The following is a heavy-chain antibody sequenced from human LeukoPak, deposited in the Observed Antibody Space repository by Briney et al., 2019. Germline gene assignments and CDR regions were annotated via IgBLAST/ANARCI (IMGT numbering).Heavy chain of an antibody. J-gene: IGHJ4*02. V-gene: IGHV4-4*07. CDR2: IYTSGST. Sequence: PSGTLSLTCTVSGGSISSYYWSWIRQPAGKGLEWIGRIYTSGSTNYNPSLKSRVTMSVDTSKNQFSLKLSSVTAADTAVYYCARDGSSGGSYFFDYWGQGTLVTVSS. CDR1: GGSISSYY. CDR3: ARDGSSGGSYFFDY. D-gene: IGHD2-15*01.